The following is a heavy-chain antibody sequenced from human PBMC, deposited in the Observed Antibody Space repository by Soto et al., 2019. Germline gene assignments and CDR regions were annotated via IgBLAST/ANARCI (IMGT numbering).Heavy chain of an antibody. CDR3: AGSISGDPWFDP. D-gene: IGHD2-21*01. J-gene: IGHJ5*02. CDR2: VFHSGTT. V-gene: IGHV4-59*03. Sequence: SETLSLTCTVSGGSMTSFYWSWIWQPPGKGLEWIGYVFHSGTTNYNPSLKSRVIISVYTSKNQFSLRLNSVTAADTAVYYCAGSISGDPWFDPWGQGTLVTVSS. CDR1: GGSMTSFY.